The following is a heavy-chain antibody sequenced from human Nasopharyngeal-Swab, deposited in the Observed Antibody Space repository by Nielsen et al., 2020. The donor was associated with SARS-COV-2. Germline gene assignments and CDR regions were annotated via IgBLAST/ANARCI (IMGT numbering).Heavy chain of an antibody. Sequence: SVKVSCKPSEYTFTDYYMHWVRQAPGQGLEWMGRIIPILGIPNYAQKFQGRLTITADTSTTTAYMELSSLRSEDTAVYYCASPVEMSTTWGQGTLVTVSS. CDR2: IIPILGIP. CDR1: EYTFTDYY. J-gene: IGHJ5*02. D-gene: IGHD5-24*01. CDR3: ASPVEMSTT. V-gene: IGHV1-69*02.